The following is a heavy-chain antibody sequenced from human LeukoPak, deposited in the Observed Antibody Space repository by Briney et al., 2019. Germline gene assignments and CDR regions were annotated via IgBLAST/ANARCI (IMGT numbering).Heavy chain of an antibody. CDR3: AKDPNSSSWYTLAGY. CDR2: ISGSGGST. J-gene: IGHJ4*02. Sequence: GGSLRLSCAASGFTFSSYAMSWVRQAPGKGLEWVSAISGSGGSTYYADSVKGRFTISRDNSKNTLYLQMNSLRAEDTAVYCCAKDPNSSSWYTLAGYWGQGTLVTVSS. V-gene: IGHV3-23*01. D-gene: IGHD6-13*01. CDR1: GFTFSSYA.